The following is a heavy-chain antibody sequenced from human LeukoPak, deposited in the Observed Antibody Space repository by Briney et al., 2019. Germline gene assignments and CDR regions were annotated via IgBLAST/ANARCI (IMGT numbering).Heavy chain of an antibody. J-gene: IGHJ6*03. CDR1: GCSISSYY. D-gene: IGHD2-2*01. CDR2: IYYSEST. V-gene: IGHV4-59*01. Sequence: SETLSLTCTVSGCSISSYYWSWIRQPPGKGLEWIGYIYYSESTNYNTSLKSRVTISVDTSKNQFSLKLSSVTAADTAVYYCARENRYCSSTSCSYYYYMDVWGKGTTVTVSS. CDR3: ARENRYCSSTSCSYYYYMDV.